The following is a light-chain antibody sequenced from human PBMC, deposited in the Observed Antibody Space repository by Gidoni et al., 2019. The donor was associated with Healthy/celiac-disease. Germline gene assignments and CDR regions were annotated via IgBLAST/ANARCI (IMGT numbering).Light chain of an antibody. CDR3: AAWDDSLSGLWV. Sequence: QSVLTQPPSASGTTGQRVTISCSGSSSNIGSNYVYWYQQLPGTAPKLLIYRNNQRPSGVPDRFSGSKCGTSATLAISGLRSEDEADYYCAAWDDSLSGLWVFGGGTKLTVL. J-gene: IGLJ3*02. CDR2: RNN. CDR1: SSNIGSNY. V-gene: IGLV1-47*01.